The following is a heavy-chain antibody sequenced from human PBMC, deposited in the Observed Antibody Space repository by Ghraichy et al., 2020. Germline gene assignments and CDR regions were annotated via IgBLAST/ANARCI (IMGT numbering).Heavy chain of an antibody. Sequence: GGSLRLSCVASGFSSSNYWINWVRQTPGKGLEWVANIDQDGSENWFLDSVRGRFTISRDNAKNSVYLQMNSLRAEDTAVYFCATGDYYILYFHLWGRGTLVTVSS. CDR3: ATGDYYILYFHL. CDR2: IDQDGSEN. CDR1: GFSSSNYW. J-gene: IGHJ2*01. D-gene: IGHD3-9*01. V-gene: IGHV3-7*03.